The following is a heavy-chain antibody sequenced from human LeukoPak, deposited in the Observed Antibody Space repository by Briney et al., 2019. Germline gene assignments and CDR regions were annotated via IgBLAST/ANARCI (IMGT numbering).Heavy chain of an antibody. D-gene: IGHD3-3*01. V-gene: IGHV4-39*01. CDR2: IYYSGST. J-gene: IGHJ4*02. CDR3: ARAYYDFWSGDN. Sequence: PSETLSLTCTVSGGSISSSSYYWGWIRQPPGKGLEWIGSIYYSGSTYYNPSLKSRVTISVDTSKNQSSLKLSSVTAADTAVYYCARAYYDFWSGDNWGQGTLVTVSS. CDR1: GGSISSSSYY.